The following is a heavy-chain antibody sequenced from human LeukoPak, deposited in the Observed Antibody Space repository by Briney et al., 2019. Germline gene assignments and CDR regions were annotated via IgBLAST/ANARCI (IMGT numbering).Heavy chain of an antibody. J-gene: IGHJ6*03. CDR3: ARDNDSSLYPYYYYYMDV. CDR1: GGTFSSYA. Sequence: GASVKVSCKASGGTFSSYAISWVRQAPGLGLEWMGGIIPIFGTANYAQKFQGRVTITADESTSTAYMELSSLRSEDTAVYYCARDNDSSLYPYYYYYMDVWGKGTTVTVSS. D-gene: IGHD6-13*01. V-gene: IGHV1-69*13. CDR2: IIPIFGTA.